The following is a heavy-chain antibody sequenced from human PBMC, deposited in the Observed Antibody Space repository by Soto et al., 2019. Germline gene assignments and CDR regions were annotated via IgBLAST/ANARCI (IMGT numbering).Heavy chain of an antibody. CDR2: ISDDGDKK. D-gene: IGHD6-19*01. CDR3: ARGSYRSGWFTPFDY. V-gene: IGHV3-30-3*01. Sequence: GGSLRLSCAASGFTFSTYAMHWVRQTPGKGLEWMAMISDDGDKKHYAESVKGRYTVSRENPRNTLFLQMDSLRGDDTAVYYCARGSYRSGWFTPFDYWGQGAQVTVYS. CDR1: GFTFSTYA. J-gene: IGHJ4*02.